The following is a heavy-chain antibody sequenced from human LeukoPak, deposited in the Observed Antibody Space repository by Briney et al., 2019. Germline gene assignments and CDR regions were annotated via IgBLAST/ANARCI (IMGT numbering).Heavy chain of an antibody. CDR1: GGSISSYY. Sequence: PSETLSLTCTVSGGSISSYYWSWIQQPPGKGLEWIGYIYYSGSTNYNPPLKSRVTISVDTSKNQFSLKLSSVTAADTAVYYCARALGYSSGWYLAYWGQGTLVTVSS. J-gene: IGHJ4*02. D-gene: IGHD6-19*01. V-gene: IGHV4-59*01. CDR3: ARALGYSSGWYLAY. CDR2: IYYSGST.